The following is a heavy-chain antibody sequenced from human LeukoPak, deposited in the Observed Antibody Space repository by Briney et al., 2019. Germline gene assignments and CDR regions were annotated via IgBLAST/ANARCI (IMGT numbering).Heavy chain of an antibody. CDR3: ARDKVGATPRGDYFDY. Sequence: SETLSLTCTVSGYSISSGYYWGWIRQPPGKGLEWIGSIYHSGSTYYNPSLKSRVTISVDTSKNQFSLKLSSVTAADTTVYYCARDKVGATPRGDYFDYWGQGTLVTVSS. V-gene: IGHV4-38-2*02. CDR2: IYHSGST. J-gene: IGHJ4*02. D-gene: IGHD1-26*01. CDR1: GYSISSGYY.